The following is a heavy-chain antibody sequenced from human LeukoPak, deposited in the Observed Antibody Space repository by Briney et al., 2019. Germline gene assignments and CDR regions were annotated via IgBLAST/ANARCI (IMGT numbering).Heavy chain of an antibody. J-gene: IGHJ4*02. CDR1: GHTLTEFA. V-gene: IGHV1-24*01. CDR3: ATSNLNYPPVGFDY. D-gene: IGHD1-7*01. Sequence: ASVKVSCKVSGHTLTEFAMHWVRQAPGKGLEWMGSFDPEDGDTSYAQKFQGTVTMTEDTSTDIAYMELSSLRSEDTAVYYCATSNLNYPPVGFDYWGQGTLVTVSS. CDR2: FDPEDGDT.